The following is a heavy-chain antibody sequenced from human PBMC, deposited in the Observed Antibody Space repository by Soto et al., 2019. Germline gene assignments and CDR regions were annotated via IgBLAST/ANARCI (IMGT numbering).Heavy chain of an antibody. D-gene: IGHD3-22*01. J-gene: IGHJ4*02. Sequence: GESLKISCAASGFTFSGSAMHWVRQASGKGLEWVGRIRSKANSYATAYAASVKGRFTISRDDSKNTAYLQMNSLKTEDTAVYYCTRHTYDSSGYYFDYWGQGTLVTVSS. CDR3: TRHTYDSSGYYFDY. CDR2: IRSKANSYAT. V-gene: IGHV3-73*01. CDR1: GFTFSGSA.